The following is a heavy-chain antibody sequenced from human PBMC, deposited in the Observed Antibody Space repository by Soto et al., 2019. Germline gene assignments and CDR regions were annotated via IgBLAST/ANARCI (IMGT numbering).Heavy chain of an antibody. CDR2: INHSGST. D-gene: IGHD3-10*01. CDR1: GGSFSGYY. CDR3: AREGLLWFGDYYYYMDV. J-gene: IGHJ6*03. V-gene: IGHV4-34*01. Sequence: SETLSLTCAVYGGSFSGYYWSWIRQPPGKGLEWIGEINHSGSTNYNPSLKSRVTISVDTSKNQFSLKLSSVTAADTAVYYCAREGLLWFGDYYYYMDVWGKGTTVTVSS.